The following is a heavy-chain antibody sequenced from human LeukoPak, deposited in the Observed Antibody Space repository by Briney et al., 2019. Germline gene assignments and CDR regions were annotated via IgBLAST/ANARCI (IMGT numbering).Heavy chain of an antibody. D-gene: IGHD6-13*01. J-gene: IGHJ4*02. CDR3: ARVLYSSSWYGGIDY. CDR2: ISYDGSNK. V-gene: IGHV3-30*04. CDR1: GFTFSSYA. Sequence: GRSLRLSCAASGFTFSSYAMHWDRQAPGKGLEWVAVISYDGSNKYYADSVKGRFTISRDNSKNTLYLQMNSLRAEDTAVYYCARVLYSSSWYGGIDYWGQGTLVTVSS.